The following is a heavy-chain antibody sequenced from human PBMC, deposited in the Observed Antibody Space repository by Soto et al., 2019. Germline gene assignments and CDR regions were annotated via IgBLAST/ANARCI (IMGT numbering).Heavy chain of an antibody. Sequence: GASVKVSCKASGGTFSSYAISWVRQAPGQGLEWMGGIIPIFGTANYAQKFQGRVTITADESTSTAYMELSSLRSEDTAVYYCARDIEPDGYFDYWGQGTLVTVSS. CDR3: ARDIEPDGYFDY. V-gene: IGHV1-69*13. D-gene: IGHD3-16*02. J-gene: IGHJ4*02. CDR1: GGTFSSYA. CDR2: IIPIFGTA.